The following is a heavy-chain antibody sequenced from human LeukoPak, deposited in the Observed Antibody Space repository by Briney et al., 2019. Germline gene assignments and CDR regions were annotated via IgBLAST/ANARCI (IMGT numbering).Heavy chain of an antibody. CDR1: GFTVSSNY. Sequence: GGSLRLSCAASGFTVSSNYMSWVRQAPGKGLEWVAVISYDGSNKYYADSVKGRFTISRDNSKNTLYLQMNSLRAEDTAVYYCARGDFWSGDIYYYYGMDVWGQGTTVTVSS. J-gene: IGHJ6*02. CDR2: ISYDGSNK. CDR3: ARGDFWSGDIYYYYGMDV. D-gene: IGHD3-3*01. V-gene: IGHV3-30-3*01.